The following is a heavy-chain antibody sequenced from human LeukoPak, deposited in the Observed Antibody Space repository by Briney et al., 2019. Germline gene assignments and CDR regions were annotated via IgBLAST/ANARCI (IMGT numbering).Heavy chain of an antibody. D-gene: IGHD1-26*01. CDR1: GFTLSNHW. V-gene: IGHV3-7*01. CDR3: ARGGELLRPADY. J-gene: IGHJ4*02. Sequence: PGGSLRLSCAASGFTLSNHWMIWVRQAPGKGLECVANIKQDGIEKYYLDSVKGRFTISRDNAKNSLYLKMNNLRAEDTAVYYCARGGELLRPADYWGQGTLVTVSS. CDR2: IKQDGIEK.